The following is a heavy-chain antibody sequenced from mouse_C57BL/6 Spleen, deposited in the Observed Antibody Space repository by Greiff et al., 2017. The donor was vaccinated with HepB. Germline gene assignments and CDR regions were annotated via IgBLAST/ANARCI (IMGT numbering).Heavy chain of an antibody. D-gene: IGHD1-1*01. CDR1: GFTFSDYG. CDR2: ISSGSSTI. V-gene: IGHV5-17*01. Sequence: EVKLVESGGGLVKPGGSLKLSCAASGFTFSDYGMHWVRQAPEKGLEWVAYISSGSSTIYYADTVKGRFTISRDNAKNTLFLQMTSLRSEDTAMYYCARDGSSYEDAMDYWGQGTSVTVSS. J-gene: IGHJ4*01. CDR3: ARDGSSYEDAMDY.